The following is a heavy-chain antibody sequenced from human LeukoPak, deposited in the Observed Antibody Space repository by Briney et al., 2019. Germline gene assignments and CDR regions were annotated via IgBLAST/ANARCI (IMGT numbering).Heavy chain of an antibody. CDR3: ARAKRYSGSYDFDY. J-gene: IGHJ4*02. CDR1: GYTFTSYG. CDR2: ISAYNGNT. Sequence: ASVKVSCKASGYTFTSYGISWVRQAPGQGLEWMGWISAYNGNTNYAQKLQGRVTMTTDTSTSTAYMELRSLRSDDTAVYYCARAKRYSGSYDFDYWGQGTLVTVSS. D-gene: IGHD1-26*01. V-gene: IGHV1-18*01.